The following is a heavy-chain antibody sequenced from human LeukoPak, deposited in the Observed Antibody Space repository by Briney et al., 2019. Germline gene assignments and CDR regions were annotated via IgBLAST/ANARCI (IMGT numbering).Heavy chain of an antibody. D-gene: IGHD6-19*01. Sequence: ASVKVSCKASGYSFSNFCISWVRQAPGHGLQWMGWISGFHGKTNYAQILQGRLTMTTDTSTSKAYMELRSLRSDDTALYYCARDSPFLVAGTGDAFDVWGQGTMVTVSS. CDR2: ISGFHGKT. V-gene: IGHV1-18*01. CDR3: ARDSPFLVAGTGDAFDV. CDR1: GYSFSNFC. J-gene: IGHJ3*01.